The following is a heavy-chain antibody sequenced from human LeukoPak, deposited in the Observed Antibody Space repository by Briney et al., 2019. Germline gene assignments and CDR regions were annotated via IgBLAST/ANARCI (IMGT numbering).Heavy chain of an antibody. Sequence: PGGSLRLSCAASGFTVSSNYMSWVRQAPGKGLEWVAVIYSGGSTYYAASVKGRFTISRDNSKNTLSLQMNSLRAEDTAVYYCAKENWNNDGCFAYWGQGTLGTVSS. CDR1: GFTVSSNY. CDR2: IYSGGST. D-gene: IGHD1/OR15-1a*01. J-gene: IGHJ4*02. V-gene: IGHV3-66*02. CDR3: AKENWNNDGCFAY.